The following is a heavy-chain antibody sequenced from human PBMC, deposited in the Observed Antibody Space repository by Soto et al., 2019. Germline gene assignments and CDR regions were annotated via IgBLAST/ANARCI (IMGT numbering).Heavy chain of an antibody. J-gene: IGHJ3*01. CDR1: SGSISSTNW. Sequence: QVQLQESGPGLVNPSGTLSLTCAVSSGSISSTNWWSWVRQTPGKGLEWIGEIYHSWTINYNPSLKSRVTMSVDKSKNQFSLKLSSVTAADTAVYYCARDCSSSSCYGRAFDVWGQGTMVTVSS. CDR2: IYHSWTI. V-gene: IGHV4-4*02. D-gene: IGHD2-2*01. CDR3: ARDCSSSSCYGRAFDV.